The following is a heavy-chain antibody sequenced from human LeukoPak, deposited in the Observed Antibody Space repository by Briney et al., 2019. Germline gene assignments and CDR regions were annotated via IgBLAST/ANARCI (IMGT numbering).Heavy chain of an antibody. Sequence: VASVKVSCKASGYTFTSYDINWVRQATGQGLEWMGWMNPNSGNTGYAQKFQGRVTITRNTSISTAYMELSSLRSEDTAVYYCARVRRYNWNEASDYWGQGTLVTVSS. V-gene: IGHV1-8*03. CDR2: MNPNSGNT. D-gene: IGHD1-1*01. CDR1: GYTFTSYD. CDR3: ARVRRYNWNEASDY. J-gene: IGHJ4*02.